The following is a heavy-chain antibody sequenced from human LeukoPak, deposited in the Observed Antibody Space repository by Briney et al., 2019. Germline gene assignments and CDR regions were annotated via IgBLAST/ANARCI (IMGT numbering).Heavy chain of an antibody. CDR3: AKEGFDS. J-gene: IGHJ4*02. CDR2: LIENGATT. CDR1: GFTFSSHA. Sequence: GSLRLSCAASGFTFSSHAMSWVRRAPGKGLEWVSGLIENGATTYYADSVKGRFTISRDNSRNTMYLQMNSLRVKDTAVYYCAKEGFDSWGQGTLVTVSS. V-gene: IGHV3-23*01.